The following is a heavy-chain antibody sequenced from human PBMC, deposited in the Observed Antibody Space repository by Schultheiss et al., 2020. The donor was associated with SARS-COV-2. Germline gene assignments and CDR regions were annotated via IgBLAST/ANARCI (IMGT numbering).Heavy chain of an antibody. CDR3: ARDRITGSSRGMFDY. CDR2: INSDGSIT. D-gene: IGHD6-6*01. V-gene: IGHV3-NL1*01. J-gene: IGHJ4*02. Sequence: GGSLRLSCAASGFTFSSYEMNWVRQAPGKGLEWVSRINSDGSITDYADSVKGRFTISRDNSKNPLYLQMNSLRAEDTAVYYCARDRITGSSRGMFDYWGQGTLVTVSS. CDR1: GFTFSSYE.